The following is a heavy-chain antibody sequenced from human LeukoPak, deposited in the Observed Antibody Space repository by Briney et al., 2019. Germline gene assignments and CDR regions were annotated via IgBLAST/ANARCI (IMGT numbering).Heavy chain of an antibody. J-gene: IGHJ4*02. Sequence: PGGSLRLSCAAFGFTFSSSGVHWVRQAPGKGLEWVALINSEGSSTTYEASVKGRFTVSRDNAKNTLYLQMNSLRAEDTAVYYCARDHGGLDYWGQGTLVTVSS. CDR2: INSEGSST. D-gene: IGHD2-21*01. CDR3: ARDHGGLDY. V-gene: IGHV3-74*01. CDR1: GFTFSSSG.